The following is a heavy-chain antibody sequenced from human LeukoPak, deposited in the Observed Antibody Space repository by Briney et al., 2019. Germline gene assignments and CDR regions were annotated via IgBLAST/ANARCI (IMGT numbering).Heavy chain of an antibody. J-gene: IGHJ4*02. CDR1: GGSIGRNSFY. V-gene: IGHV4-39*01. CDR3: SRLTQYTPFDY. CDR2: IYYSGST. D-gene: IGHD2-15*01. Sequence: SETLSLTCTVSGGSIGRNSFYWGWIRQPPGKGLEWIGSIYYSGSTYYNPSLKSRVSISVDTSKSQFSLKLSSVTAADTAVYYCSRLTQYTPFDYWGQGTLVTVSS.